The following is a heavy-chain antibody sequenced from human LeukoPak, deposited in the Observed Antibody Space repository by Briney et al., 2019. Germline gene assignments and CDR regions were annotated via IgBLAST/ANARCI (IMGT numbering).Heavy chain of an antibody. CDR2: MNPNSGNT. Sequence: ASVTVSCKASGYTFTSYDINWVRQATGQGREGMGWMNPNSGNTAYAQKFQGRVTMTRNTSISKAYMELSSLRSEDTAVYYCARAYYGSGRGFMDVWGKGTTVTVSS. CDR1: GYTFTSYD. J-gene: IGHJ6*03. V-gene: IGHV1-8*01. D-gene: IGHD3-10*01. CDR3: ARAYYGSGRGFMDV.